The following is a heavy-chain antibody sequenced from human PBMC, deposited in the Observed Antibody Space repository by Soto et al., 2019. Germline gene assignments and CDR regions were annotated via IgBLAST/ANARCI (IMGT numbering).Heavy chain of an antibody. J-gene: IGHJ6*02. Sequence: QVQLVQSGAEVKKPGSSVKVSCKASGGTFSSYAISWVRQAPGQGLEWMGGIIPIFGTANYAQKFQGRVTITADESTSTAYMELSSLRSEDTAVYYCARPYYYGSGSPRPPTYYYGMDVWGQGTTVTVSS. D-gene: IGHD3-10*01. CDR1: GGTFSSYA. CDR2: IIPIFGTA. CDR3: ARPYYYGSGSPRPPTYYYGMDV. V-gene: IGHV1-69*01.